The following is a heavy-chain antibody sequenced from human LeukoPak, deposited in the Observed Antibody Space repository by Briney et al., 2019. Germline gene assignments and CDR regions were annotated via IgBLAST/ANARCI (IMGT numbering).Heavy chain of an antibody. J-gene: IGHJ4*02. CDR2: IYYSGST. D-gene: IGHD3-10*01. CDR3: ARHLSPSDLGSFRTPFDY. V-gene: IGHV4-39*01. Sequence: SETLSLTCTVSGDSVSSNSYYWAWIRQAPGTGLHWIGSIYYSGSTYYNPSLQSRVSISIDTSKNQFSLKLSSVTAADTAVYYCARHLSPSDLGSFRTPFDYWGQGALVTVSS. CDR1: GDSVSSNSYY.